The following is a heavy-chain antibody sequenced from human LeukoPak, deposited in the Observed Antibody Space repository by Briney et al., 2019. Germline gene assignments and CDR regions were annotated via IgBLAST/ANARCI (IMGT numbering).Heavy chain of an antibody. D-gene: IGHD2-2*01. J-gene: IGHJ4*02. Sequence: SETLSLTCTVSGGSISSGDYYWSWIRQPPGKGLEWIGYIYYSGSTYYNPSLKSRVTISVDTSKNQFSLKLSSVTAADTAVYYCARWDIVVVPAAINPGYWGQGTLATVSS. V-gene: IGHV4-30-4*01. CDR2: IYYSGST. CDR3: ARWDIVVVPAAINPGY. CDR1: GGSISSGDYY.